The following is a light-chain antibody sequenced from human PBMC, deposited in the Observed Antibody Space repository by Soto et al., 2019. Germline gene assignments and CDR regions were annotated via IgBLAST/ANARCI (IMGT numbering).Light chain of an antibody. V-gene: IGKV3-15*01. Sequence: EKALTQSPFTLSLSPGERATLSCRASQSVSSNLAWYQQKPGQAPRLLILGASTRASGIPAKFSGSGSGTEFTLSIGSLQSEDFAIYYCQQYDNWPPRWTFGQGTKVDIK. CDR1: QSVSSN. J-gene: IGKJ2*01. CDR2: GAS. CDR3: QQYDNWPPRWT.